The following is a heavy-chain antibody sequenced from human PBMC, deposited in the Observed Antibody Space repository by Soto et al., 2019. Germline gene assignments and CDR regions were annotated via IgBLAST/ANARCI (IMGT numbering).Heavy chain of an antibody. D-gene: IGHD3-9*01. Sequence: QVQLVESGGGVVQPGRSLRLSCVASGFTFSNYGMHWVRQAPGKGLEWVAVISYDGSNKYYADSVKGRFTISRDNSKNTLYLQMNSLRAEDTAVYYCAKDLLRYFDWSPLDYWGQGTLVTVSS. V-gene: IGHV3-30*18. CDR2: ISYDGSNK. CDR3: AKDLLRYFDWSPLDY. CDR1: GFTFSNYG. J-gene: IGHJ4*02.